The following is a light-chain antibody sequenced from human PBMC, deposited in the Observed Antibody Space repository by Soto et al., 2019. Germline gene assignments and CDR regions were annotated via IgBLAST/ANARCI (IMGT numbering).Light chain of an antibody. J-gene: IGKJ5*01. CDR2: GAS. CDR3: QQYGSSPPSST. CDR1: QRVSSGC. V-gene: IGKV3-20*01. Sequence: EVVLTQSPGTLSLSPGERATLSCRASQRVSSGCLAWYQQKPGQAPRLLIYGASSRATGIPDRFSGRGSGTDFTLTISRLEPEDFAVYYCQQYGSSPPSSTFGQGTRLEIK.